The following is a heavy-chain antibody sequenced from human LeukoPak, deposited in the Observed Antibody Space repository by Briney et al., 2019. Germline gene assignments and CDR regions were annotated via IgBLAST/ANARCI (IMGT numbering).Heavy chain of an antibody. CDR2: ISASGGST. V-gene: IGHV3-23*01. CDR1: GFTFSSYA. D-gene: IGHD1-26*01. J-gene: IGHJ4*02. Sequence: GGSLRLSCAASGFTFSSYAMNWVRQAPGKGREWVSAISASGGSTYYADSVKGRFTISRDNSKNTLYLQMNSLRAEDTAVYYCAKEYTGSFSPFPSYFDSWGQGTLVTVSS. CDR3: AKEYTGSFSPFPSYFDS.